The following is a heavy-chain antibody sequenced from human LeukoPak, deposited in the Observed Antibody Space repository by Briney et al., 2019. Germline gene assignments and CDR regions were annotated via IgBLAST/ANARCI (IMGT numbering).Heavy chain of an antibody. CDR2: IIPIFGTA. J-gene: IGHJ5*02. Sequence: SVKVSCKASGGTFSSYAISWVRQAPGQGLEWMGGIIPIFGTANYAQKFQGRVTITADESTSTAYMELSSLRSEDTAVYYCARERVEYSSGSNWFDPWGQGTLVTVSS. CDR3: ARERVEYSSGSNWFDP. V-gene: IGHV1-69*01. CDR1: GGTFSSYA. D-gene: IGHD3-10*01.